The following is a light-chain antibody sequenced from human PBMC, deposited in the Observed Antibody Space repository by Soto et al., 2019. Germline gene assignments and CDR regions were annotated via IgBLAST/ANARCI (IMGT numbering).Light chain of an antibody. CDR3: CSYAGSSMGV. Sequence: QSALTQPASVSGSPGQSITISCTGNSSDVGSYNLVSWYQQHPGKAPKLMIYEVSKRPSGVSNRFSGSKSGNTASLTISGLQAEDEADYYCCSYAGSSMGVFGTGTKLTVL. V-gene: IGLV2-23*02. CDR2: EVS. J-gene: IGLJ1*01. CDR1: SSDVGSYNL.